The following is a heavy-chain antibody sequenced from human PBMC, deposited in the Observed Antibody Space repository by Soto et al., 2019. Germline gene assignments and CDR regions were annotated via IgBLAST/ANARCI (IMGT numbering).Heavy chain of an antibody. CDR1: GGSFSGYY. CDR3: ARRIQLWFRAYYYYGMDV. J-gene: IGHJ6*02. CDR2: INHSGST. Sequence: LSLTCAVYGGSFSGYYWSWIRQPPGKGLEWIGEINHSGSTKYNPSLKSRVTISVDTSKNQFSLKLSSVTAADTAVYYCARRIQLWFRAYYYYGMDVWGQGTTVTVSS. D-gene: IGHD5-18*01. V-gene: IGHV4-34*01.